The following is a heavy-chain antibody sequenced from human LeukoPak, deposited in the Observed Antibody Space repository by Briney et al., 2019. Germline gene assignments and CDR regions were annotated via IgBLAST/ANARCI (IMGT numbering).Heavy chain of an antibody. Sequence: PGGSLRLSCAASGFTFDDYAMHWVRQAPGKGLEWVSGISWNSGSIGYADSVKGRFTISRDNAKNSLYLQMNSLRAEDTALYYCAKVRYADKTAGTWAFDIWGQGTMVTVSS. D-gene: IGHD6-13*01. CDR1: GFTFDDYA. J-gene: IGHJ3*02. CDR2: ISWNSGSI. CDR3: AKVRYADKTAGTWAFDI. V-gene: IGHV3-9*01.